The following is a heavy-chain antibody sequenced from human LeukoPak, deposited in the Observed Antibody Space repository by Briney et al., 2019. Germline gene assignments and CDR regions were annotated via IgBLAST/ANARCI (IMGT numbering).Heavy chain of an antibody. D-gene: IGHD3-10*01. CDR1: GFTFRSFV. J-gene: IGHJ4*02. Sequence: HTGRSLRLSCAASGFTFRSFVMHWVRQAPGKGLEWVAAISYEDGITQYYADSVKGRFTISRDNSKYTVYLEMNSLRVEDTAMYYCSKERPEEYYSSGSYFDYWGQGTLVTVSS. CDR3: SKERPEEYYSSGSYFDY. CDR2: ISYEDGITQ. V-gene: IGHV3-30*04.